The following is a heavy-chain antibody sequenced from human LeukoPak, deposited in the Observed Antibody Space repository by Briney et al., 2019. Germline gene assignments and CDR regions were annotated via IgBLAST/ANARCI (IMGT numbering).Heavy chain of an antibody. CDR2: LSGSGGST. CDR1: GFTFSDYY. Sequence: GGSLRLSCAASGFTFSDYYMSWIRQAPGKGLEWVSALSGSGGSTFYADSVRGRFTISRDNSKNTLFLQMNSLRADDTAVYYCAKASVYDYVWASHRSYYFDSWGQGTLVTVSS. CDR3: AKASVYDYVWASHRSYYFDS. D-gene: IGHD3-16*02. J-gene: IGHJ4*02. V-gene: IGHV3-23*01.